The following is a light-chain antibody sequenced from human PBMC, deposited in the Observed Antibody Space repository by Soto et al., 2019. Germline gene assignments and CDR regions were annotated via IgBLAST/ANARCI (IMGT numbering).Light chain of an antibody. Sequence: IQMTQSPSSLSASVGDRVTITCRASQSISSWLAWYQQKPVKPPKLLIYDASSLEGGVPSRFSGSGSGTEFTLTISSLQPDDFATYYCQQYYSYPWTFGQGTKV. CDR2: DAS. CDR1: QSISSW. V-gene: IGKV1-5*01. J-gene: IGKJ1*01. CDR3: QQYYSYPWT.